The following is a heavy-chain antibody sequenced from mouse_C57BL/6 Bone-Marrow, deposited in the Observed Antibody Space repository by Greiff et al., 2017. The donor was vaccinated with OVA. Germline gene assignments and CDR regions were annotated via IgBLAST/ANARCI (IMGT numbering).Heavy chain of an antibody. J-gene: IGHJ4*01. V-gene: IGHV2-5*01. Sequence: VQLQQSGPGLVQPSQSLSITCTVSGFSLTSYGVHWVRQSPGKCLEWLGVIWRGGSTDYNAAFMSRLSITKDNSKSQVFFKMNSLQADDTAIYYCAKKIYYDFPYAMDYWGQGTSVTVSS. CDR2: IWRGGST. CDR3: AKKIYYDFPYAMDY. CDR1: GFSLTSYG. D-gene: IGHD2-4*01.